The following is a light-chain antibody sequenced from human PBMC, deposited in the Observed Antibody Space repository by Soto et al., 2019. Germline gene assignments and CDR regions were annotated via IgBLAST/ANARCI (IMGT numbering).Light chain of an antibody. V-gene: IGKV2-28*01. CDR3: MQALQTPLT. CDR1: QSLVHSNGYNY. CDR2: LGS. Sequence: DIVMTQSPLSLPVTPGEPASISCRSSQSLVHSNGYNYLDWYLQKPGQSPQLLIYLGSNRASGVPDRFSGSGSGTAFTLTISRVEAEDVGVYYCMQALQTPLTFGGGTKVDIK. J-gene: IGKJ4*01.